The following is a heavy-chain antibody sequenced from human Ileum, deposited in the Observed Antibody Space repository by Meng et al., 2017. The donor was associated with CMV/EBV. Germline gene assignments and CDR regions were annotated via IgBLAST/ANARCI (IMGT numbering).Heavy chain of an antibody. V-gene: IGHV3-30*18. CDR3: AKDYHGSGSYHFDY. CDR1: GFTSISYG. J-gene: IGHJ4*02. D-gene: IGHD3-10*01. CDR2: ISYDGSNK. Sequence: SGFTSISYGMHWVRQAPGKGLEWVAVISYDGSNKNYADSVKGRFTISRDNSKNTLYLEMNSLRAEDTAVYYCAKDYHGSGSYHFDYWGQGTLVTVSS.